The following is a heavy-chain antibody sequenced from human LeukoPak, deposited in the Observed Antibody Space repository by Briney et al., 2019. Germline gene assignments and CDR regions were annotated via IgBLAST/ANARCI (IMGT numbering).Heavy chain of an antibody. CDR2: FYYSGSS. J-gene: IGHJ4*02. CDR3: PLDSSGYYYFDH. V-gene: IGHV4-39*01. D-gene: IGHD3-22*01. Sequence: SETLSLTCTVSGGSISSSTCHWGWVRQPPGKGLEWIGSFYYSGSSYYNPSLKSRVTISADTSKNQLSLKLSSVTAADTAVYYCPLDSSGYYYFDHWGQGTLVTVSS. CDR1: GGSISSSTCH.